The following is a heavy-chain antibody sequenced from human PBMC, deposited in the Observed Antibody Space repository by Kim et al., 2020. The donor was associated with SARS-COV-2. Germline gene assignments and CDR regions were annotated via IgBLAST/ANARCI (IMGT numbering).Heavy chain of an antibody. Sequence: GGSLRLSCAASGFTFSSYGMHWVRQAPGKGLEWVAVISYDGSNKYYADSVKDRFTISRDNSKNTLYLQMNSLRAEDTAVYYCAKDYYDSSGYYFGSIYYYYYGMDVWGQGTTVTVS. J-gene: IGHJ6*02. V-gene: IGHV3-30*18. D-gene: IGHD3-22*01. CDR1: GFTFSSYG. CDR3: AKDYYDSSGYYFGSIYYYYYGMDV. CDR2: ISYDGSNK.